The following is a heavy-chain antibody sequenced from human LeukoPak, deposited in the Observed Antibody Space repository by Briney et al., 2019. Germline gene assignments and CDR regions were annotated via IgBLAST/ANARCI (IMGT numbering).Heavy chain of an antibody. CDR3: ARQIGDGELSGGTIDY. J-gene: IGHJ4*02. V-gene: IGHV4-59*08. D-gene: IGHD3-10*01. CDR2: IYYSGST. CDR1: GGSISSYY. Sequence: PSETLSLTCTVSGGSISSYYWSWIRQPPGKGLEWIGYIYYSGSTNYNPSLKSRVTISVDTSKNQFSLKLSSVTAADTAVYYCARQIGDGELSGGTIDYWGQGTLVTVSS.